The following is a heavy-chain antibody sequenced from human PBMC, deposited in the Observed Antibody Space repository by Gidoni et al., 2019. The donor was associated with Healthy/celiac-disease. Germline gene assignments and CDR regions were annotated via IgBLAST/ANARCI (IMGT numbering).Heavy chain of an antibody. CDR3: ARVGSTSCLCHRGFDY. V-gene: IGHV4-30-4*01. J-gene: IGHJ4*02. Sequence: QVQLQESGPGLVKPSQTLSLTCTVSGGSISSGAYYWSWIRQPPGKGLEWIGYIYYSGSTYYNPSLKSRVTISVDTSKNQFSLKLSSVTAADTAVYYCARVGSTSCLCHRGFDYWGQGTLVTVSS. CDR1: GGSISSGAYY. D-gene: IGHD2-2*01. CDR2: IYYSGST.